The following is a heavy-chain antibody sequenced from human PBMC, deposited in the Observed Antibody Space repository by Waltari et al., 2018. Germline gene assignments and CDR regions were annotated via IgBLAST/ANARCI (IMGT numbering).Heavy chain of an antibody. CDR1: GGSISSYY. D-gene: IGHD3-3*01. CDR2: IYYSGST. CDR3: ARVQFKDFGVVISDYYYYGMDV. J-gene: IGHJ6*02. V-gene: IGHV4-59*01. Sequence: QVQLQESGPGLVKPSETLSLTCTVSGGSISSYYWSWIRQPPGKGLEWIGYIYYSGSTDYNPSLKSRVTISVDTSKNQFSLKLSSVTAADTAVYYCARVQFKDFGVVISDYYYYGMDVWGQGTTVTVSS.